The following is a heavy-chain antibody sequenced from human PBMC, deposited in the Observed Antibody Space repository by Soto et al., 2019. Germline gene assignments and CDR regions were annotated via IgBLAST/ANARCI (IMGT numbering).Heavy chain of an antibody. V-gene: IGHV1-3*01. CDR2: INSGDGNT. CDR3: ASGQCVGECYIDY. J-gene: IGHJ4*02. Sequence: QVQLVQSGAEVKEPGASLKVSCKASGYTFTNYPMHWVRQAPGQRLEWLGWINSGDGNTKCSPKFQGRVTIARDTSAGTIYMELSRLTLEDPAVYYCASGQCVGECYIDYLGQGTLVTVSS. D-gene: IGHD2-21*01. CDR1: GYTFTNYP.